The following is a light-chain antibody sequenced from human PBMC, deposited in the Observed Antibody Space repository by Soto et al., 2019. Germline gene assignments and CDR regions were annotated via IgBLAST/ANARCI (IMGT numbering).Light chain of an antibody. J-gene: IGKJ5*01. V-gene: IGKV3-11*01. Sequence: IAFAHSPTTLSFSPREGATLSCRASQSVSSYLAWYQQRPGQAPRLLIYDTSNRATGIPARFSGSGSGTDFILAISSLEPEDFAVYYCQQRSNWPPTFGQGTRLEIK. CDR3: QQRSNWPPT. CDR1: QSVSSY. CDR2: DTS.